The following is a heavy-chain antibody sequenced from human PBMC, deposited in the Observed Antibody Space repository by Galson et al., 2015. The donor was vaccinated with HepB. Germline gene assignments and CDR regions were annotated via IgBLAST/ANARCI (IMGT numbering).Heavy chain of an antibody. CDR2: IVVGSGNT. J-gene: IGHJ6*02. V-gene: IGHV1-58*01. CDR3: AAAGGYDFWSGTSYFYYAMDV. CDR1: GFTLTASA. D-gene: IGHD3-3*01. Sequence: SVKVSCKASGFTLTASAVQWVRQARGQRLEWIGWIVVGSGNTNYAQQFQERVTITRDMSTRTAYMELSSLRSEDTAVYYCAAAGGYDFWSGTSYFYYAMDVWGQGTTVTVSS.